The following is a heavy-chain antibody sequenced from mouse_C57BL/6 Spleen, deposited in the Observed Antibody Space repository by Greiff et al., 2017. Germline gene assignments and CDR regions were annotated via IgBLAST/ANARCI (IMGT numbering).Heavy chain of an antibody. CDR2: ISYDGSN. Sequence: EVKLQESGPGLVKPSQSLSLTCSVTGYSITSGYYWNWIRQFPGNKLEWMGYISYDGSNNYNPSLKNRISITRDTSKNQFFLKLNSVTTEDTATYYCARRDYGSSHYFDYWGKGTTLTVSS. V-gene: IGHV3-6*01. CDR1: GYSITSGYY. J-gene: IGHJ2*01. D-gene: IGHD1-1*01. CDR3: ARRDYGSSHYFDY.